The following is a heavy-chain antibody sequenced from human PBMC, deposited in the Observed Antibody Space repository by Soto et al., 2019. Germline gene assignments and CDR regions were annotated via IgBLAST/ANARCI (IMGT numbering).Heavy chain of an antibody. D-gene: IGHD2-2*01. J-gene: IGHJ4*02. CDR1: GYSISSGCF. Sequence: SETLSLTCAVSGYSISSGCFWGWIRQPPGKGLEWIANMYHDGNTHYNPSLKSRVSFSVDTSKNQFSLKLSSVTAADTAVYYCARYYCTSDTCYYFDYWGQGTLVTVSS. V-gene: IGHV4-38-2*01. CDR2: MYHDGNT. CDR3: ARYYCTSDTCYYFDY.